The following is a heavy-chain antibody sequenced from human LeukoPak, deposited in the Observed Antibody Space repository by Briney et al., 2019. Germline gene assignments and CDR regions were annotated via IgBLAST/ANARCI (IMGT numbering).Heavy chain of an antibody. D-gene: IGHD3-22*01. CDR3: ARSHYYDSSGYPNWFDP. Sequence: PGGSLRLSCAASGFTFSSYGMHWVRQAPGKGLEWVAVIWYDGSNKYYADSVKGRFTIFRDNSKNTLYLQMNSLRAEDTAVYYCARSHYYDSSGYPNWFDPWGQGTLVTVSS. CDR1: GFTFSSYG. J-gene: IGHJ5*02. V-gene: IGHV3-33*01. CDR2: IWYDGSNK.